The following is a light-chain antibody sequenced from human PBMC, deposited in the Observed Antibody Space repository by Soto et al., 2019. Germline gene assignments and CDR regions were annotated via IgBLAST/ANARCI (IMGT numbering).Light chain of an antibody. J-gene: IGKJ1*01. CDR3: QQYNTYWT. V-gene: IGKV1-5*03. CDR2: KAS. Sequence: DIQMTQSPSTLSASVGDRVTITCRASQSVSSWLDWYQQKSGKAPKLLISKASTLESGVPSRISGSGSGTEFTLTISSLQPDDFATYYCQQYNTYWTFGQGTKVEIK. CDR1: QSVSSW.